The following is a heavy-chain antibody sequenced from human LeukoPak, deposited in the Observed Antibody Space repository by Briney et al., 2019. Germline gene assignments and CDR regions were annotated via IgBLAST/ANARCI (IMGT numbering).Heavy chain of an antibody. Sequence: SETLSLTCTVSGGSISSYYWSWIRQPAGKGLEWIGRFYTRGSTNFNPSLKSRVTMSVDTSKNQFSLKLTSVTAADTAVYYCARKTFGGSRSFDYWGQGTPVTVSS. CDR1: GGSISSYY. V-gene: IGHV4-4*07. CDR3: ARKTFGGSRSFDY. D-gene: IGHD2-15*01. CDR2: FYTRGST. J-gene: IGHJ4*02.